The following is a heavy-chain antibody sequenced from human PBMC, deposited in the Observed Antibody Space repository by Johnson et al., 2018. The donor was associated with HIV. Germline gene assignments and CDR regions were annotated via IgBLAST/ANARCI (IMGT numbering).Heavy chain of an antibody. CDR2: IWSDGSNK. D-gene: IGHD5-24*01. J-gene: IGHJ3*02. CDR3: AIDTRGWQLRGWEDFEI. V-gene: IGHV3-33*03. Sequence: QVQLVESGGGVVQPERSLRLSCAASGFTFGNYAMHWVRQHPGEGLEWVAVIWSDGSNKYYAASVKGRFTVSRDNSKNTLYLQMSNLRADDTAVYYCAIDTRGWQLRGWEDFEIWGQGTVVTVSS. CDR1: GFTFGNYA.